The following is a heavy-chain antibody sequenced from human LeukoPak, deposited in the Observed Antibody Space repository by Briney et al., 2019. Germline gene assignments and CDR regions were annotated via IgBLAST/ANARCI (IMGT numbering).Heavy chain of an antibody. CDR1: GFTVSSNY. Sequence: TGGSLRLSCAASGFTVSSNYMSWVRQAPGKGLEWVSVIYSGGSTYYADSVKGRFTISRDNSKNTLYLQMSSLRAEDTAVYYCAREGIVGATGLDYWGQGTLVTVSS. D-gene: IGHD1-26*01. CDR3: AREGIVGATGLDY. CDR2: IYSGGST. V-gene: IGHV3-53*01. J-gene: IGHJ4*02.